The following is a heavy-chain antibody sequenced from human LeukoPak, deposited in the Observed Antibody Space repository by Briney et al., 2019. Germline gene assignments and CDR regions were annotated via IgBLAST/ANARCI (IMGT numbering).Heavy chain of an antibody. Sequence: GRSLRLSCAASGFTFSSYGMHWVRQAPGKGLEWVAVIWYDGSNKYYADSVKGRFTISRVNSKNTLYLQMNSLRAEDTAVYYCAKVTTPGRSYYYYYMDVWGKGTTVTVSS. CDR2: IWYDGSNK. CDR1: GFTFSSYG. CDR3: AKVTTPGRSYYYYYMDV. J-gene: IGHJ6*03. V-gene: IGHV3-33*06. D-gene: IGHD2-15*01.